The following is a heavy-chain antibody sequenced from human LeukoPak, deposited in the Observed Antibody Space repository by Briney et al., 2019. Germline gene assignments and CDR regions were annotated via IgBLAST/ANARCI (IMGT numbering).Heavy chain of an antibody. CDR1: GFTFSSYS. CDR3: ARIRSYGDKYAEYFQH. J-gene: IGHJ1*01. CDR2: ISSSGSTI. V-gene: IGHV3-48*04. Sequence: PGGSLRLSCAASGFTFSSYSMNWVRQAPGKGLEWVSSISSSGSTIYYADSVEGRFTISRDNAKNSLYLQMNSLRAEDTAVYYCARIRSYGDKYAEYFQHWGQGTLVTVSS. D-gene: IGHD4-17*01.